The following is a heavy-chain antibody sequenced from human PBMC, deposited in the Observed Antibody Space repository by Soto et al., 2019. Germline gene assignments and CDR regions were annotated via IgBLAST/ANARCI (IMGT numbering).Heavy chain of an antibody. Sequence: GGSLRLSCAASGFTVGSNYMSWVRQAPGKGLECVSVIYSEGTPYYADSVKGRFTISRENSNNTLYLHMNNLRAEDTAVYYCARSTYYDILTGSYYYYAMDVWGQGTTVTVSS. CDR2: IYSEGTP. CDR3: ARSTYYDILTGSYYYYAMDV. J-gene: IGHJ6*02. D-gene: IGHD3-9*01. CDR1: GFTVGSNY. V-gene: IGHV3-53*01.